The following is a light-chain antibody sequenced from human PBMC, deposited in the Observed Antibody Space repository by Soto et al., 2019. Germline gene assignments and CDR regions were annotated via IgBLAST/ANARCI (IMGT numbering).Light chain of an antibody. CDR3: QQYNTYSQT. CDR2: GAS. CDR1: QTISSS. Sequence: DIQMTQSPSTLSASVGDRVTITCRASQTISSSLAWYQQKPGKAPKLLIYGASSLERGVPSRFSGSGSGTEFTLSISSLQPDDFATYYCQQYNTYSQTFGQGTKVDI. V-gene: IGKV1-5*01. J-gene: IGKJ1*01.